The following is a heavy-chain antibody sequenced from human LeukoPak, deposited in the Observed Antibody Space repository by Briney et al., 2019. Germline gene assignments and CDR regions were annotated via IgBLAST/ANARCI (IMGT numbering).Heavy chain of an antibody. CDR3: ARSRGWLQSHPLDY. CDR1: GGSISSYY. Sequence: SETLSLTCTVSGGSISSYYWSWIRQPPGKGLEWIGYIYYSGSTNYNPSLKSRATISVDTSKNQFSLKLTSVTAADTAVYYCARSRGWLQSHPLDYWGQGTLVTVSS. V-gene: IGHV4-59*12. D-gene: IGHD5-24*01. CDR2: IYYSGST. J-gene: IGHJ4*02.